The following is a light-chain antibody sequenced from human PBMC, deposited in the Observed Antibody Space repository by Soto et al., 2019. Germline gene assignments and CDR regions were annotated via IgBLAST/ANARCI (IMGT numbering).Light chain of an antibody. CDR3: MQGLQTPA. Sequence: DIVMTQSPLSLPVTPGEPASISCRSSQSLLHSNGYTYLDWYLQKPGQSPQLLIYLGSNRASGVPDRFSGSGSGTDFTLKISRVEAEDVGVYYCMQGLQTPAFGQGTKVDIK. CDR2: LGS. CDR1: QSLLHSNGYTY. V-gene: IGKV2-28*01. J-gene: IGKJ1*01.